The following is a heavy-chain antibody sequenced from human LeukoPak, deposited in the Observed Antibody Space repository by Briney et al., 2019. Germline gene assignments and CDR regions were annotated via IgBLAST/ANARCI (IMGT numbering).Heavy chain of an antibody. Sequence: SQTLSLTCTVSGGSISSGDYYWSWIRQPPGKGLEWIGSIYHSGSTYYNPSLKSRVTISVDTSKNQFSLKLSSVTAADTAVYYCASIHSGSYYDYWGQGTLVTVSS. CDR2: IYHSGST. CDR1: GGSISSGDYY. J-gene: IGHJ4*02. CDR3: ASIHSGSYYDY. D-gene: IGHD1-26*01. V-gene: IGHV4-30-2*03.